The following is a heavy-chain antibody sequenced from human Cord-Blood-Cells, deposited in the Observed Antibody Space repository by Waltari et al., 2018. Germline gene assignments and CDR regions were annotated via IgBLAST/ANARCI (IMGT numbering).Heavy chain of an antibody. V-gene: IGHV3-21*01. J-gene: IGHJ4*02. D-gene: IGHD6-13*01. CDR2: ISSSSSYI. Sequence: EVQLVEFWGGLVKSGGSLGLSCAASGFTFSSYSMNWVRQAPGKGLEWVSSISSSSSYIYYADSVKGRFTISRDNAKNSLYLQMNSLRAEDTAVYYCARDPKYSSSWYFDYWGQGTLVTVSS. CDR1: GFTFSSYS. CDR3: ARDPKYSSSWYFDY.